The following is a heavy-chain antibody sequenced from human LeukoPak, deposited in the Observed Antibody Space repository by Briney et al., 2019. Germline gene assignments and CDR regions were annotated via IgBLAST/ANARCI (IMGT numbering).Heavy chain of an antibody. D-gene: IGHD6-19*01. J-gene: IGHJ4*02. Sequence: SETLSLTCAVYGDALSGYYWSWIRQAPGKGLDWNGEINHSGIPRYNPSLKSRVTISLDTSKNQFSLNLTSVTAADTAVYYCARGLILAGETLGYWGQGTLVTVSS. V-gene: IGHV4-34*01. CDR1: GDALSGYY. CDR2: INHSGIP. CDR3: ARGLILAGETLGY.